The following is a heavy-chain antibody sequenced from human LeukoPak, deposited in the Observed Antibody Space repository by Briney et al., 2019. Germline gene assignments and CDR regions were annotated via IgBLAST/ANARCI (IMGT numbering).Heavy chain of an antibody. CDR3: ARRALGHYCTNGVRWDDAFDI. CDR2: IYPGDSDT. J-gene: IGHJ3*02. CDR1: GYSFTSYW. V-gene: IGHV5-51*01. D-gene: IGHD2-8*01. Sequence: PGESLKISCKGSGYSFTSYWIGWVRQMPGRGPEWMGIIYPGDSDTRYSPSFQGQVTISADKSINTAYLQWSSLKASDTAMYYCARRALGHYCTNGVRWDDAFDIWGQGTMVTVSS.